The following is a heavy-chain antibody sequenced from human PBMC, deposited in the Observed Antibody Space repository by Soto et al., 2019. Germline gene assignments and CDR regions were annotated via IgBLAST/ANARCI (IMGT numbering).Heavy chain of an antibody. J-gene: IGHJ4*02. CDR3: AREKSSGYYYDY. D-gene: IGHD3-22*01. CDR1: GYTFTSYD. V-gene: IGHV1-8*01. CDR2: MNPNSGNT. Sequence: QVQLVQSGAEVKKPGTSVKVSCKASGYTFTSYDINWVRQATGQGLEWMGWMNPNSGNTAYAQKFQGRVTMTRNTSISTAYMELSSLRSEDTAVYYCAREKSSGYYYDYWGQGTLVTVSS.